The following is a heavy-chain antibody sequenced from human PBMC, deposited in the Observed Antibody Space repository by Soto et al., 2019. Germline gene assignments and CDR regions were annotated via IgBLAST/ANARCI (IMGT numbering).Heavy chain of an antibody. J-gene: IGHJ4*02. CDR3: ALEPTGAAGFDY. D-gene: IGHD2-15*01. V-gene: IGHV1-2*02. Sequence: ASVKVSCKASGHTFTGHHMHWVRQAPGQGLEWMGLIDLDIGDTKYAQKFQGRVTSTSDTSITTAYMELRGLRSDDTAVYYCALEPTGAAGFDYWGQGTLVTSPQ. CDR1: GHTFTGHH. CDR2: IDLDIGDT.